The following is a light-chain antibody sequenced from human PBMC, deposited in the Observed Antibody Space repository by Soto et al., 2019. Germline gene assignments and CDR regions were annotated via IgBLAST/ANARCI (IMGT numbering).Light chain of an antibody. V-gene: IGKV3-20*01. CDR1: QSVSSRY. CDR3: QQYDSSPLT. Sequence: EIVLTQSPGTLSLSPGERVNLSCRASQSVSSRYVAWYQHKTGQPPRLLISGASSRATGIPDRFSGSGSGADFTLTISRLEPEDFAVYYCQQYDSSPLTFGGGTKVEIK. CDR2: GAS. J-gene: IGKJ4*01.